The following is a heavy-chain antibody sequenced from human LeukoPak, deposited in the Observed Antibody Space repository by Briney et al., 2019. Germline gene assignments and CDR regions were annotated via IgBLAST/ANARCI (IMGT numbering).Heavy chain of an antibody. V-gene: IGHV4-59*01. CDR3: ARAGGIAVAGSLDY. CDR2: IYYSGST. D-gene: IGHD6-19*01. Sequence: SETLSLTCTVSGGSLSSYYWSWIRQPPGKGLEWIGYIYYSGSTNYNPSLKSRVTISVDTSKNQFSLKLSSVTAADTAVYYCARAGGIAVAGSLDYWGQGTLVTVSS. J-gene: IGHJ4*02. CDR1: GGSLSSYY.